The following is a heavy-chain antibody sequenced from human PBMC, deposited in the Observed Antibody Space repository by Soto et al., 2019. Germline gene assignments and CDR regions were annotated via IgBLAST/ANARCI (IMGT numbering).Heavy chain of an antibody. CDR2: FNAGNGNT. CDR1: GHTFSNYT. D-gene: IGHD1-26*01. Sequence: ASVKVSCTASGHTFSNYTINWVRQAPGQRLEWLGWFNAGNGNTRYLKKFQGRVTISRDTTATTVYMELRSLTSEDTAVYYCARDKSGSELSLDYWGQGTLVTV. V-gene: IGHV1-3*01. J-gene: IGHJ4*02. CDR3: ARDKSGSELSLDY.